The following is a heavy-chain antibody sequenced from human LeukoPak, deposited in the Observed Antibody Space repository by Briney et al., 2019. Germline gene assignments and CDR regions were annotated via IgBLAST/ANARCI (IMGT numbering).Heavy chain of an antibody. J-gene: IGHJ3*02. CDR2: IIPIFGTA. CDR3: ASFDDAFDI. CDR1: GGTFSSYD. D-gene: IGHD3-9*01. V-gene: IGHV1-69*05. Sequence: SVKVSCKASGGTFSSYDISWVRQAPGQGLEWMGGIIPIFGTANYAQKFQGRVTITTDESTSTGYMELSSLRSEDTAAYYCASFDDAFDIWGQGTMVTVSS.